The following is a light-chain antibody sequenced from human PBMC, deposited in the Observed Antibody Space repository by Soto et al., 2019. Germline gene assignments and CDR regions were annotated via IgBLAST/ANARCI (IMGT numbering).Light chain of an antibody. CDR2: AAS. J-gene: IGKJ2*01. Sequence: DIQMTQSPSSLSASVGDRVTITCRASQSISSYLNWYQQKPGKAPKLLIYAASSLQSGVPSRFSGSGSGTHFTLTISSLQPEDFASYFCQQSYRIPYTFGQGTNLEI. CDR1: QSISSY. CDR3: QQSYRIPYT. V-gene: IGKV1-39*01.